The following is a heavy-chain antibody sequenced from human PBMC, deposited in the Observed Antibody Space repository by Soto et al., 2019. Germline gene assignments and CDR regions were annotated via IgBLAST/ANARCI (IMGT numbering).Heavy chain of an antibody. CDR1: GGSISSGGYY. J-gene: IGHJ4*02. Sequence: SETLSLTCSVSGGSISSGGYYWSWIRQHPGKGLEWIGYIYYSGSTYYNPSLKSRVTISVDTSKNQFSLKLSSVTAADTAVYYCARVRHYDILTGYTYFDYWGQGTLVTVPS. V-gene: IGHV4-31*03. CDR2: IYYSGST. D-gene: IGHD3-9*01. CDR3: ARVRHYDILTGYTYFDY.